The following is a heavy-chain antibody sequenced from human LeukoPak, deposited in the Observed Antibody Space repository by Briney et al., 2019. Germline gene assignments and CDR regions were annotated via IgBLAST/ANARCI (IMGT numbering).Heavy chain of an antibody. CDR2: ISGSGGGT. D-gene: IGHD3-9*01. V-gene: IGHV3-23*01. CDR1: GFTFSSYS. CDR3: AKRYFGNYYFDY. Sequence: PGGSLRLSCAASGFTFSSYSMNWVRQAPGKGLEWVSAISGSGGGTNYADSVKGRFTISRDDSKNTLYLQMNSLRAEDTAVYYCAKRYFGNYYFDYWGQGTLVTVSS. J-gene: IGHJ4*02.